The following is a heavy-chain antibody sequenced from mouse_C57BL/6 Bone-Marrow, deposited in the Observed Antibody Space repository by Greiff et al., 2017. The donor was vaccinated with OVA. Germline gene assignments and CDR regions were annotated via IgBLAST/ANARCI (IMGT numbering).Heavy chain of an antibody. D-gene: IGHD2-2*01. CDR1: GFSLTSYA. Sequence: VQLQESGPGLVAPSQSLSITCTVSGFSLTSYAISWVRQPPGKGLEWLGVIWTGGGTNYNSALKSRLSISKDNSKSQVFLKMSSLQDDDTAKYYGARNYGYDVEGFAYWGQGTLVTVSA. J-gene: IGHJ3*01. CDR2: IWTGGGT. V-gene: IGHV2-9-1*01. CDR3: ARNYGYDVEGFAY.